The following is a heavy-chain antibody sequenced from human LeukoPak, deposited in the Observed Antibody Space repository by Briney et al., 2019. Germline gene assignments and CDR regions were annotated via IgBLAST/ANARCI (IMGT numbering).Heavy chain of an antibody. Sequence: SETLSLTCAVYGGSFSGYYWGWIRQPPGKGLEWIGEINHSGSTNYNPSLKSRVTISVDTSKNQFSLKLSSVTAADTAVYYCARDCNIFGVVNFLRQNWFDPWGQGTLVTVSS. V-gene: IGHV4-34*01. CDR3: ARDCNIFGVVNFLRQNWFDP. CDR2: INHSGST. CDR1: GGSFSGYY. J-gene: IGHJ5*02. D-gene: IGHD3-3*02.